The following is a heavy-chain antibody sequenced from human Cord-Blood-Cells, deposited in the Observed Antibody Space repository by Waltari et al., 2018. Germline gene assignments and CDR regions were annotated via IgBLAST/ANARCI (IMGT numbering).Heavy chain of an antibody. CDR2: ISAYNGNT. D-gene: IGHD3-3*01. CDR1: GYTFTSYG. V-gene: IGHV1-18*01. CDR3: ARDRGVRIWSGYYDAFDI. J-gene: IGHJ3*02. Sequence: QVQLVQSGAEVKKPGASVKVSCKASGYTFTSYGISWVRQAPGQGLEWMGWISAYNGNTNYARKLQGRVTMTTDTSTSTAYMELRSLRSDDTAVYYCARDRGVRIWSGYYDAFDIWGQGTMVTVSS.